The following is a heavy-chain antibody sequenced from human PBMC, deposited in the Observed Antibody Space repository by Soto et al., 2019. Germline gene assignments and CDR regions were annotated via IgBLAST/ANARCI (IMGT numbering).Heavy chain of an antibody. Sequence: EVQLVESGGGLVKPGGSLRLSCAASGFTFSSYSMNWVRQAPGKGLEWVSSISSSGSTIYYADSVKGRFTISRDNAKNSLYLQMNSLRAEDTAVYYCATRSGGGGAFDIWGQGTMVTVSS. V-gene: IGHV3-21*01. CDR2: ISSSGSTI. CDR3: ATRSGGGGAFDI. J-gene: IGHJ3*02. D-gene: IGHD3-10*01. CDR1: GFTFSSYS.